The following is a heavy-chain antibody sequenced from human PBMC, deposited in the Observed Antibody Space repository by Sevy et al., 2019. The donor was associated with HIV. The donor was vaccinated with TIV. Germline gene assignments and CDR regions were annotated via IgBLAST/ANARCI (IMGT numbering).Heavy chain of an antibody. CDR3: ARRSSSWDYFEY. V-gene: IGHV3-11*06. D-gene: IGHD6-13*01. CDR1: GFTFSDYY. CDR2: ISGTSRYI. Sequence: GGSLRLSCAASGFTFSDYYLSWIRQAPGKGLEWVSYISGTSRYINYADSLKGRFTISRDNAKNSLYLQMNSLKCEDTAVYYCARRSSSWDYFEYWGQGTLVTVSS. J-gene: IGHJ4*02.